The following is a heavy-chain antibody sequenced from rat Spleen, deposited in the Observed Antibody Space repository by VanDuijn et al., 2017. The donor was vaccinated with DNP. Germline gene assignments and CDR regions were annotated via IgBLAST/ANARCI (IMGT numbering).Heavy chain of an antibody. V-gene: IGHV3-1*01. CDR1: GFSITSNY. Sequence: EVQLQESGPGLMKPSQSLSLTCSVTGFSITSNYWAWIRKLPGNKMEYVGHISYSGRTNYNPSLKRRISITRDTSKNQFFLQLNSVATEDTATYYCARWGDYFDYWGQGVMVTVSS. CDR3: ARWGDYFDY. CDR2: ISYSGRT. J-gene: IGHJ2*01.